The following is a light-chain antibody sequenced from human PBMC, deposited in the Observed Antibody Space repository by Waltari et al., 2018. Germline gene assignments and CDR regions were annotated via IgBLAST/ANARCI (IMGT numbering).Light chain of an antibody. V-gene: IGLV1-51*01. CDR1: RSNIGNNY. J-gene: IGLJ2*01. Sequence: QSVLPQPPSVSAAPGQKVTISCPGSRSNIGNNYVSWYQQLPGTAPKLLIYDNDKRYSGIPDRFSGSKSSTSATLGITGLQTGDEADYYCVAWDHSLSAVLFGGGTKLTVL. CDR2: DND. CDR3: VAWDHSLSAVL.